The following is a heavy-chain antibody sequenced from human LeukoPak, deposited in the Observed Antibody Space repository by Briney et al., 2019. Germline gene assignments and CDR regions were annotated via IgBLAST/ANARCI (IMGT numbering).Heavy chain of an antibody. V-gene: IGHV4-59*11. CDR1: GGSISSHY. Sequence: SETLSLTCTVSGGSISSHYWSWIRQPPGKGLEWIGYIYYSGSTNYNPSLKSRVTISVDTSKNQFSLKLSSVTAADTAVYYCARAGEEWLSYPYFDYWGQGTLVTVSS. J-gene: IGHJ4*02. CDR3: ARAGEEWLSYPYFDY. D-gene: IGHD3-3*01. CDR2: IYYSGST.